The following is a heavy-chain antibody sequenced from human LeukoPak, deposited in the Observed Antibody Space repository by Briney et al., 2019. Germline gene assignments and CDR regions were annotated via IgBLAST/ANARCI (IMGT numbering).Heavy chain of an antibody. D-gene: IGHD3-3*01. Sequence: GASVKVSCKASGYTFTSYDINWVRQATGQGLEWMGWMNPNSGNTGYAQKFQGRVAMTRNTSISTAYMELSSLRSEDTAVYYCARGDFWSGYTDYWGQGTLVTVSS. CDR1: GYTFTSYD. V-gene: IGHV1-8*01. CDR2: MNPNSGNT. CDR3: ARGDFWSGYTDY. J-gene: IGHJ4*02.